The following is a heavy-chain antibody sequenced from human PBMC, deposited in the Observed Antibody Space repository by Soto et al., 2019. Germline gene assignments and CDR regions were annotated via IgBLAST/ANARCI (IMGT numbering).Heavy chain of an antibody. CDR3: ARDASAYDGGTVPRWFDP. V-gene: IGHV3-33*01. Sequence: GGSLRLSCAASGFTFSTYGMHWVRQAPGKGLEWVAIIWYDGSNKYYADSVKGRFTISRDDSKNTLYLQMNSLRVEDTAVYFCARDASAYDGGTVPRWFDPWGQGTLVTVSS. CDR1: GFTFSTYG. CDR2: IWYDGSNK. J-gene: IGHJ5*02. D-gene: IGHD5-12*01.